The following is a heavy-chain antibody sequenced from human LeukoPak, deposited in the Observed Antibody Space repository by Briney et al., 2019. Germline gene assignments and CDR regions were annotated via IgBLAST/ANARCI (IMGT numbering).Heavy chain of an antibody. V-gene: IGHV3-13*01. D-gene: IGHD6-19*01. CDR3: ARDRGSGAGFNAFDI. CDR1: GFTFSSYD. J-gene: IGHJ3*02. Sequence: PGGSLRLSCAASGFTFSSYDMHWVRQAPGKGLEWVSAIGTAGDTYYPGSVKGRFTISRENANNSLYLQMNSLRAGDTAVYYCARDRGSGAGFNAFDIWGQGTMVTVSS. CDR2: IGTAGDT.